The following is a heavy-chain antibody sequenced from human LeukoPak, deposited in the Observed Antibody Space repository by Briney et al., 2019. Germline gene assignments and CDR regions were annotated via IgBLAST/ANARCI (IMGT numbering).Heavy chain of an antibody. Sequence: GGSLRLSCAASGFTFKLYWMHWVRQVPGKRPVWVSRINDDGSDTIYADSVRGRFTISRDDAKNTVYLQMNNLRAEDTAVYYCARDGRGYFDYWGQGTLVTVSS. CDR2: INDDGSDT. V-gene: IGHV3-74*01. CDR1: GFTFKLYW. CDR3: ARDGRGYFDY. J-gene: IGHJ4*02.